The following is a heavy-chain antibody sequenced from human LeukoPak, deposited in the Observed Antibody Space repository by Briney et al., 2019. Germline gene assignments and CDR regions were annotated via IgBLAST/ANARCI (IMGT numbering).Heavy chain of an antibody. J-gene: IGHJ4*02. Sequence: GGSLRLSCTASGFTFSSYAMSWVRQAPGKGLEWVGSITSSNIYILYADSVKGRFTISRDNAKNSLYLQMNSLRVEDTALYYCAKDRAYGQFLWGNDYWGQGTLVTVSS. CDR1: GFTFSSYA. CDR2: ITSSNIYI. CDR3: AKDRAYGQFLWGNDY. D-gene: IGHD2-21*01. V-gene: IGHV3-21*01.